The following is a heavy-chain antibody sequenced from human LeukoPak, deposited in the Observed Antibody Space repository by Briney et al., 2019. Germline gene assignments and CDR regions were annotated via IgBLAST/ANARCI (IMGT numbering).Heavy chain of an antibody. CDR1: GGSISSYY. V-gene: IGHV4-59*08. CDR3: ARPMRDSSGYADAFDT. J-gene: IGHJ3*02. D-gene: IGHD3-22*01. Sequence: SETLSLTCTVSGGSISSYYWSWIRQPPGKGLEWIGYIYYSGSTNYNPSLKSRVTISVDTSKNQFSLKLSSVTAADTAVYYCARPMRDSSGYADAFDTWGQGTMVTVSS. CDR2: IYYSGST.